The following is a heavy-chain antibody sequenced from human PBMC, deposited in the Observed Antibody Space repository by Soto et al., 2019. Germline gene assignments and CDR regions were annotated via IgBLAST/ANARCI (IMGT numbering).Heavy chain of an antibody. CDR1: GGSISSYY. J-gene: IGHJ3*02. CDR2: IYYSGST. CDR3: ARDQRITIFGVVTDDAFDI. Sequence: SETLSLTCTVSGGSISSYYWSWIRQPPGKGLEWIGYIYYSGSTNYNPSLKSRVTISVDTSKNQFSLKLSSVTAADTAVYYCARDQRITIFGVVTDDAFDIWGQGTMVTVSS. D-gene: IGHD3-3*01. V-gene: IGHV4-59*01.